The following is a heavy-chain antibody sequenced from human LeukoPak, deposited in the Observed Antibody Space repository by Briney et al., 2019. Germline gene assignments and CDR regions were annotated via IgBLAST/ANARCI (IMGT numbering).Heavy chain of an antibody. V-gene: IGHV3-21*01. D-gene: IGHD2-21*02. CDR2: ISSSSSYI. CDR1: GFTFSSYS. Sequence: GGSLRLSCAASGFTFSSYSMNWVRQAPGKGLEWVSSISSSSSYIYYADSVKGRFTISRDNAKNSLYLQMNSLRAEDTAVYYCARARNCGGDCYSSGAFDIWGQGTMVTVSS. J-gene: IGHJ3*02. CDR3: ARARNCGGDCYSSGAFDI.